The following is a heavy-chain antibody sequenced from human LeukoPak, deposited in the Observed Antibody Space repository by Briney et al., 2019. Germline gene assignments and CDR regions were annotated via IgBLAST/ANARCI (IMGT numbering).Heavy chain of an antibody. CDR3: ARGPILVRGVIMADSVGGLDV. D-gene: IGHD3-10*01. Sequence: ASVKVSCKASGYTFTSYGISWVRQAPGQGLEWMGWISAYNGNTNYAQKLQGRVTMTTDTSTSTAYMELSSLTSEDTAVYYCARGPILVRGVIMADSVGGLDVWGQGTTVTVSS. J-gene: IGHJ6*02. CDR2: ISAYNGNT. V-gene: IGHV1-18*01. CDR1: GYTFTSYG.